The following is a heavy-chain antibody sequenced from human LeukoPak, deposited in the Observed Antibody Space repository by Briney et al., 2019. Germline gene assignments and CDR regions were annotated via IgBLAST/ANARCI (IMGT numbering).Heavy chain of an antibody. V-gene: IGHV3-15*01. J-gene: IGHJ3*02. CDR1: GFTFSNAW. D-gene: IGHD3-10*01. Sequence: GGSLRLSCAASGFTFSNAWMSWVRQAPGKGLEWGGRIKSKTDGGTTDYAATVKGRFTISRDDSKNTLYLQMNSLKTEDIAVYYCTTTFITMVRGVIINNAFDIWGQGTMVTVSS. CDR3: TTTFITMVRGVIINNAFDI. CDR2: IKSKTDGGTT.